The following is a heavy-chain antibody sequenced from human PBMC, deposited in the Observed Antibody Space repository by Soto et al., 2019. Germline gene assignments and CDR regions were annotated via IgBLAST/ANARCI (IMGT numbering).Heavy chain of an antibody. V-gene: IGHV3-9*01. CDR3: AKELGGYSYGYELDH. CDR1: GFTFDIYA. CDR2: ISCNSGTR. D-gene: IGHD5-18*01. Sequence: EVQLVDSGGGLVQPGRSLRLSCAASGFTFDIYAMHWVRQAPGKGLEWVSSISCNSGTRGYADSVKGRFTISRDNAKNSLYLQMDRLRTEDTAFYYCAKELGGYSYGYELDHWGQGTLVGVSS. J-gene: IGHJ4*02.